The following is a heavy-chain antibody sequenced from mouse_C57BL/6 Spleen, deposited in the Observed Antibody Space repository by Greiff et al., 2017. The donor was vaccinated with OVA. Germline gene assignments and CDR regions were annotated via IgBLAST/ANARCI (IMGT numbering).Heavy chain of an antibody. CDR1: GFTFSDAW. D-gene: IGHD2-5*01. CDR3: TRMNSNYDYYAMDY. CDR2: IRNKANNHAT. V-gene: IGHV6-6*01. J-gene: IGHJ4*01. Sequence: EVMLVESGGGLVQPGGSMKLSCAASGFTFSDAWMDWVRQSPEKGLEWVAEIRNKANNHATYYAESVKGRFTISRDDSKSSVYLQMNSLRAEDTGIYYCTRMNSNYDYYAMDYWGQGTSVTVSS.